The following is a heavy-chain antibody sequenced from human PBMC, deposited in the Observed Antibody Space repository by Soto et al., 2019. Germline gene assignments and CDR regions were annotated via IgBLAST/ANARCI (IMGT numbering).Heavy chain of an antibody. CDR2: IYPGDSDT. D-gene: IGHD2-15*01. V-gene: IGHV5-51*01. J-gene: IGHJ6*03. Sequence: GESLKISCKGSGYSFTSYWIGWVRQMPGKGLEWMGIIYPGDSDTRYSPSFQGQVTISADKSISTAYLQWSSLKASDTAMYYCARAGYCSGGSCSSAGHYYYYYMDVWGKGTTVTVSS. CDR3: ARAGYCSGGSCSSAGHYYYYYMDV. CDR1: GYSFTSYW.